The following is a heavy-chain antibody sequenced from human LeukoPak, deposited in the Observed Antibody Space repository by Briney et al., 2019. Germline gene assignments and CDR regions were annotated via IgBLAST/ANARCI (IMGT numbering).Heavy chain of an antibody. CDR1: EFTVSSNY. CDR3: ARSSRGYSYGYFDY. V-gene: IGHV3-66*02. J-gene: IGHJ4*02. D-gene: IGHD5-18*01. Sequence: PGGSLRLSCAASEFTVSSNYMSWVRQAPGKGLESVSVIHSGGSTDYANSVKGRFTISRDNSKNMLHLQMNSLRAEDTAVYYCARSSRGYSYGYFDYWGQGTLVTVSS. CDR2: IHSGGST.